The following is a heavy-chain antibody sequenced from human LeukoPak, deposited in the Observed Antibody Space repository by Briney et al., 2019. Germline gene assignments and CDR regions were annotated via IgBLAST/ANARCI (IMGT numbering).Heavy chain of an antibody. CDR2: ISSSGSTI. Sequence: GGSLRLSCAASGFTFSSYEMNWVRQAPGKGLEWVSYISSSGSTINYADSVKGRFTISRDNAKNSLYLQMNSLRAEDTAVYYCARTSGTFDYWGQGTLVTVSS. CDR3: ARTSGTFDY. J-gene: IGHJ4*02. D-gene: IGHD1-26*01. V-gene: IGHV3-48*03. CDR1: GFTFSSYE.